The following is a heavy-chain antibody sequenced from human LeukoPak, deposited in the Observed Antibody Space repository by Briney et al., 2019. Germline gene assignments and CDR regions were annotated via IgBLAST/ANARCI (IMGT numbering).Heavy chain of an antibody. CDR3: AKDPPGGGRDGYKHLSDY. CDR2: ISGSGGST. J-gene: IGHJ4*02. Sequence: PGGSLRLSCAASGFTFSSYAMSWVRQAPGKGLEWVSAISGSGGSTYYADSVKGRFTISRDNSKNTLYLQMNSLRAEDTAVYYCAKDPPGGGRDGYKHLSDYWGQGTLVTVPS. D-gene: IGHD5-24*01. CDR1: GFTFSSYA. V-gene: IGHV3-23*01.